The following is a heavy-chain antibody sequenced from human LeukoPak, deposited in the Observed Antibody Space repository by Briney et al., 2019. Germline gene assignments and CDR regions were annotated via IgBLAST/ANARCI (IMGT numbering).Heavy chain of an antibody. J-gene: IGHJ6*02. D-gene: IGHD3-22*01. CDR1: GGSISSGDYN. CDR3: VRSSGYSTSYYYYGMDV. V-gene: IGHV4-30-4*01. CDR2: IYYGGST. Sequence: SETLSLTCTVSGGSISSGDYNWSWIRQPPGKGLEWLGYIYYGGSTYYNPSLKSRVTISVDASKIQFPLNLSSVTAADTAVYYCVRSSGYSTSYYYYGMDVWGQGTTVTVSS.